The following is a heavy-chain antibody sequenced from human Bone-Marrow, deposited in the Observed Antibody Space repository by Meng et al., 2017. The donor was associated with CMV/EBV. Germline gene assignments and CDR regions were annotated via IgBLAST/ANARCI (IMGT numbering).Heavy chain of an antibody. CDR3: ARATSSSSWYYYYYGMDV. Sequence: GESLKISCAASGFTFSSYEMNWVRQAPGKGLEWVSYISSSGSTIYYADSVKGRFTISRDNAKNSLYLQMNSLRAEDTAAYYCARATSSSSWYYYYYGMDVWGQGTTVTVSS. J-gene: IGHJ6*02. CDR1: GFTFSSYE. CDR2: ISSSGSTI. V-gene: IGHV3-48*03. D-gene: IGHD6-13*01.